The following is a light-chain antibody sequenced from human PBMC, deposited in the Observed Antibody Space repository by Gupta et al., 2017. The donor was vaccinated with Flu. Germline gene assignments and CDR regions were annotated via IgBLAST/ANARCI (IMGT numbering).Light chain of an antibody. J-gene: IGLJ3*02. V-gene: IGLV2-8*01. CDR3: FSHAGSGWV. CDR1: SSDIGGHNY. CDR2: EVA. Sequence: VPISCTGTSSDIGGHNYVSWFQQHPGKAPKLMSYEVAKRPSGVPDRFSGSKSGNTASLTVSGLQAEDEADYYCFSHAGSGWVFGGGTKLTVL.